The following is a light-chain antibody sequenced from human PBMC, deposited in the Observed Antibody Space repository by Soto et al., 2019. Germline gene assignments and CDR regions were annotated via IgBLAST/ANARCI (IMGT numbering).Light chain of an antibody. CDR2: DAS. Sequence: EIVLTQSPATLSLSPGERATLSCRASQGVSSYLAWYQQKPGQAPRLLIYDASNRATGIPARFSGSGPGTDFTLTIGSLEPEDFEVYYCQQRGSSSITFGQGTRLEIK. CDR1: QGVSSY. V-gene: IGKV3D-11*01. J-gene: IGKJ5*01. CDR3: QQRGSSSIT.